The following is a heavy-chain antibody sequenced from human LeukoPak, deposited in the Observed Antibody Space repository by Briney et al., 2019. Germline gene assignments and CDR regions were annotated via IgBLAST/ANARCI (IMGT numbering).Heavy chain of an antibody. V-gene: IGHV4-34*01. CDR2: INHSGSI. CDR1: SGSFSGYY. Sequence: KPSETLSLTCAVYSGSFSGYYWSWIRQPPGKGLEWIGEINHSGSINYNPSLKSRVTISVDTSKNQFSLKLSSVTAADTAVYYCARAGKIYCSSTSCYQRQNYFDYWGQGTLVTVSS. D-gene: IGHD2-2*01. CDR3: ARAGKIYCSSTSCYQRQNYFDY. J-gene: IGHJ4*02.